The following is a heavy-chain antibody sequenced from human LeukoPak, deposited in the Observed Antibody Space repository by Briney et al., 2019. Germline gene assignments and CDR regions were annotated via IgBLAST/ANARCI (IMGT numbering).Heavy chain of an antibody. CDR2: INPNSGGT. J-gene: IGHJ6*03. CDR3: ARQYYDFWSGYYYYYYMDV. CDR1: GYTFTVYY. D-gene: IGHD3-3*01. Sequence: ASVKVSCKPSGYTFTVYYTHCVRPAPGEGLEWMGWINPNSGGTKYAQKFQGRVTMTRAKSIRTAYRELTRLRSVDTAVYYCARQYYDFWSGYYYYYYMDVWRKGTTVTVSS. V-gene: IGHV1-2*02.